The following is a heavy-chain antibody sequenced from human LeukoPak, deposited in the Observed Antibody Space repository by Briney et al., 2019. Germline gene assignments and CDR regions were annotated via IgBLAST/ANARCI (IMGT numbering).Heavy chain of an antibody. CDR2: IYYSGST. Sequence: NASETLSLTCTVPGGSISSGDYYWSWIRQPPGKGLEWIGYIYYSGSTYYNPSLESRVTISVDTSKNQFSLKLSSVTAADTAVYYCASSRTRSFDYWGQGTLVTVSS. J-gene: IGHJ4*02. CDR3: ASSRTRSFDY. V-gene: IGHV4-30-4*08. D-gene: IGHD2-2*01. CDR1: GGSISSGDYY.